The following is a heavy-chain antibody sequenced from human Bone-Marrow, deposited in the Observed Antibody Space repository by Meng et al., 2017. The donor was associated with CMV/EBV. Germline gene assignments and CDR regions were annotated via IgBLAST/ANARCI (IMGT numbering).Heavy chain of an antibody. V-gene: IGHV1-2*02. J-gene: IGHJ2*01. D-gene: IGHD3-9*01. CDR3: ARDQYYDILTGYYKRRGYFDL. CDR2: INPNSGGT. CDR1: GYTFTSYY. Sequence: ASVKVSCKASGYTFTSYYMHWVRQAPGQGLEWMGWINPNSGGTNYAQKFQGRVTMTRDTSISTAYMELSRLRSDDTAVYYCARDQYYDILTGYYKRRGYFDLWGRGTLVTV.